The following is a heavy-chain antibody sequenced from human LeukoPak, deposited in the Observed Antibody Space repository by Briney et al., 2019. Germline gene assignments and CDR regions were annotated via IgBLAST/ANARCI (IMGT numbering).Heavy chain of an antibody. CDR1: GFTFSSYG. Sequence: GGSLRLSCAASGFTFSSYGMHWVRQAPGKGLEWVAFIRYDGSNKYYADSVKGRFTISRDNSKNTLYLQMNSLRAEDTAVYYCAKAERGRGSSPPNWFDPWGQGTLVTVSS. CDR3: AKAERGRGSSPPNWFDP. D-gene: IGHD6-6*01. CDR2: IRYDGSNK. J-gene: IGHJ5*02. V-gene: IGHV3-30*02.